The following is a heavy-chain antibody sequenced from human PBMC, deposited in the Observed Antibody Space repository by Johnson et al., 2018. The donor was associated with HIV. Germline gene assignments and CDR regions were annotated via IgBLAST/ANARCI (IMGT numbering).Heavy chain of an antibody. CDR2: IRYDGSNK. J-gene: IGHJ3*02. CDR1: GFTFSSYG. D-gene: IGHD3-10*01. CDR3: ARGHMVRGVTHAFDI. Sequence: VQLVESGGGVVQPGGSLRLSCAASGFTFSSYGMHWVRQAPGKGLEWVAFIRYDGSNKYYADSVKGRFTISRDNSKNTLYLQMNSLRAEDTAVYYCARGHMVRGVTHAFDIWGQGTMVTVSS. V-gene: IGHV3-30*02.